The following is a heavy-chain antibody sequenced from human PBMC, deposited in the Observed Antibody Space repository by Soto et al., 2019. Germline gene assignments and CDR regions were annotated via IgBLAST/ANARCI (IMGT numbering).Heavy chain of an antibody. V-gene: IGHV4-59*01. CDR3: ARGLTGSWYVY. D-gene: IGHD6-13*01. Sequence: SETLSLTSTVSGGSISTDYWSWIRQPLGKGLEWIGYIYYIGSSNYNPSLKSPPTISVDTSKSQCSLKLRAVTAADTAVYYCARGLTGSWYVYWGQGTLVTVSS. J-gene: IGHJ4*02. CDR1: GGSISTDY. CDR2: IYYIGSS.